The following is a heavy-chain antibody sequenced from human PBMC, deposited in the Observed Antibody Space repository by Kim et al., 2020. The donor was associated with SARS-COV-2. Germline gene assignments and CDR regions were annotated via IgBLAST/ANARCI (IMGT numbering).Heavy chain of an antibody. Sequence: SETLSLTYTVSGGSISSSYYYWGWIRQPPGNGLDWIGTVYYSGTSYYNPSLKSRVTISVDTSENQFSLKLTSVTAADTAVYYCARSYYDILTGHTWFDP. V-gene: IGHV4-39*01. J-gene: IGHJ5*02. CDR3: ARSYYDILTGHTWFDP. D-gene: IGHD3-9*01. CDR2: VYYSGTS. CDR1: GGSISSSYYY.